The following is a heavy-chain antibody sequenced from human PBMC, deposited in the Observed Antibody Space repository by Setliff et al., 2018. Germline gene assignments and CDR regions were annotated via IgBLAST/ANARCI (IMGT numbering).Heavy chain of an antibody. CDR2: IYYSGST. J-gene: IGHJ3*01. V-gene: IGHV4-39*02. CDR3: VRDRWKVMVNKGDDAFDL. CDR1: GGSISSSSYY. D-gene: IGHD5-18*01. Sequence: SETLSLTCTVSGGSISSSSYYWGWIRQPPGKGLEWIGSIYYSGSTYYNPSLKSRVTISVDTSKNQFSLKLSSVTAADTAVYYCVRDRWKVMVNKGDDAFDLWGQGTMVTVS.